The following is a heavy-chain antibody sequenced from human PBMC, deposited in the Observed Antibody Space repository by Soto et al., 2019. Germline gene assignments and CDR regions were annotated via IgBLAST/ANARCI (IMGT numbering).Heavy chain of an antibody. J-gene: IGHJ4*02. Sequence: PGGSLRLPCAASGFTFSRYAISWVRPSPGKGLEWVSAISGSGGSTYYAYPVKGRCTISRDNSKNTLYLQMNSLRAEDTAVYYCAKVSARIVGAKGEFDYWGQGSLGTVSS. D-gene: IGHD1-26*01. V-gene: IGHV3-23*01. CDR1: GFTFSRYA. CDR3: AKVSARIVGAKGEFDY. CDR2: ISGSGGST.